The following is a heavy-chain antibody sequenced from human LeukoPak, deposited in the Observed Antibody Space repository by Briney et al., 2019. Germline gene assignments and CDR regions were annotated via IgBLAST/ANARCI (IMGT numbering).Heavy chain of an antibody. V-gene: IGHV1-69*13. CDR3: ARPHYYDSSGYYYEGYFDY. CDR2: IIPVFGTA. Sequence: SVKVSCKASGGTFSSYAISWVRQAPGQGLEWMGGIIPVFGTANYAQKFQGRVTITADESTSTAYMELSSLRSEDTAVYYCARPHYYDSSGYYYEGYFDYWGQGTLVTVSS. CDR1: GGTFSSYA. J-gene: IGHJ4*02. D-gene: IGHD3-22*01.